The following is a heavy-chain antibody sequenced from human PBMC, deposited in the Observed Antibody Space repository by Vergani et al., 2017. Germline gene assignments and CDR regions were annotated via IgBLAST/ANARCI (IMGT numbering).Heavy chain of an antibody. Sequence: QVQLQESRPGLVKPSETLTLTRDVSDSPIMTNLYWGWFRQSPGKGLEWIGCIHHSGDTHYNPSLKSRVSISIVSSSKFSLSLTSVTAADTPIYYCAGHRGSGGFFPSSYFYGMDVWDHGTTVTVSS. CDR1: DSPIMTNLY. CDR2: IHHSGDT. V-gene: IGHV4-38-2*01. D-gene: IGHD3-10*01. J-gene: IGHJ6*02. CDR3: AGHRGSGGFFPSSYFYGMDV.